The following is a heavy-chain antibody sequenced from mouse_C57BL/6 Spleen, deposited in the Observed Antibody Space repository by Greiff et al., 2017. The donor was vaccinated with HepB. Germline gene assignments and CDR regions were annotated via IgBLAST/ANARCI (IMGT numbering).Heavy chain of an antibody. J-gene: IGHJ3*01. D-gene: IGHD2-3*01. CDR2: INPNNGGT. V-gene: IGHV1-26*01. CDR3: ARSGDGYYEGVAY. Sequence: EVQLQQSGPELVKPGASVKISCKASGYTFTDYYMNWVKQSHGKSLEWIGDINPNNGGTSYNQKFKGKATLTVDKSSSTAYMELRSLTSEDSAVYYCARSGDGYYEGVAYWGQGTLVTVSA. CDR1: GYTFTDYY.